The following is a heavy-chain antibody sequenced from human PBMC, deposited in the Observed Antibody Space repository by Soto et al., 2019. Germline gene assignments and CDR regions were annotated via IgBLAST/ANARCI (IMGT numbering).Heavy chain of an antibody. CDR2: IIPIFGTA. CDR1: GGTFSSYA. Sequence: SVKVSCKASGGTFSSYAISWVRQAPGQGLEWMGGIIPIFGTANYAQKFQGRVTITADESTSTAYMELSSLRSEDTAVYYCARVGGGFLEWPEYYFDYWGQGTLVTVSS. J-gene: IGHJ4*02. V-gene: IGHV1-69*13. CDR3: ARVGGGFLEWPEYYFDY. D-gene: IGHD3-3*01.